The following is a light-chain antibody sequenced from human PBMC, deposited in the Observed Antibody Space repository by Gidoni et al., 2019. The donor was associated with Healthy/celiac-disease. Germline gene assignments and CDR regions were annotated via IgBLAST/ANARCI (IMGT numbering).Light chain of an antibody. CDR3: QQYNSYWT. J-gene: IGKJ1*01. Sequence: QMTQSPSTLSASVGDRVTITCRASQSISSWLAWYQQKPGKAPKLLIYDASSLESGVPSRFSGSGSGTEFTLTISSLQPDDFATYYCQQYNSYWTFGQGTKVEIK. V-gene: IGKV1-5*01. CDR2: DAS. CDR1: QSISSW.